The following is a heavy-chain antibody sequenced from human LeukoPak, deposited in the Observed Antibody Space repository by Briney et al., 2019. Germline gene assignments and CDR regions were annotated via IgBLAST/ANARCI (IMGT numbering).Heavy chain of an antibody. CDR3: ARGLYYDFWSGYYTRGWFDP. D-gene: IGHD3-3*01. CDR2: ISAYNGNT. CDR1: GYTFTSYG. J-gene: IGHJ5*02. V-gene: IGHV1-18*01. Sequence: ASVKVSCKASGYTFTSYGISWVRKAPGQGLEWMGWISAYNGNTNYAQKLQGRVTMTTDTSTSTAYMELRSLRSDDTAVYYCARGLYYDFWSGYYTRGWFDPWAREPWSPSPQ.